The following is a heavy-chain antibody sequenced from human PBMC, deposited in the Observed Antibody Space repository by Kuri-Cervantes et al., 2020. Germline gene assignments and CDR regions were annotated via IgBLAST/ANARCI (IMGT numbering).Heavy chain of an antibody. CDR3: ARDQGRELSPLDC. J-gene: IGHJ4*02. V-gene: IGHV3-21*01. D-gene: IGHD3-10*01. CDR1: GFTFSSYS. Sequence: GGSLRLSCAASGFTFSSYSMNWVRQAPGRGLEWVSSISGGSSSIDYADSVKGRFTVSRDNAKESLYLQMNSLRDEDTAVYYCARDQGRELSPLDCWGQGTLVTVSS. CDR2: ISGGSSSI.